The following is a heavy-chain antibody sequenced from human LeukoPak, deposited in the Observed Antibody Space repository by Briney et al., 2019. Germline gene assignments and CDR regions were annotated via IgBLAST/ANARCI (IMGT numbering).Heavy chain of an antibody. D-gene: IGHD3-10*01. CDR1: GFTVSDYW. CDR3: ARGRGVYGWFDP. J-gene: IGHJ5*02. Sequence: GGSLRLSCAASGFTVSDYWMHWVRRTPGKGLVWVSRINSDGSVNYADSVKGRVTISRDSAKNTLYLHMNSLRVEDTAVYYCARGRGVYGWFDPWGQGTLVTVSS. CDR2: INSDGSV. V-gene: IGHV3-74*01.